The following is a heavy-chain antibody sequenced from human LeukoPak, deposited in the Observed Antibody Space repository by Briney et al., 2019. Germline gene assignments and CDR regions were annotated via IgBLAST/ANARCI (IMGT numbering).Heavy chain of an antibody. CDR3: ATLTVASSFDY. CDR2: VSSYSNFI. J-gene: IGHJ4*02. CDR1: GFTFSSHS. V-gene: IGHV3-21*01. Sequence: NPGGSLRLSCAASGFTFSSHSMNWVRQAPGKGLEWVSSVSSYSNFIQYAASVKGRFTISRDNAKNSLYLQMNSLRAEDTAVYYCATLTVASSFDYWGQGTLVTVSS. D-gene: IGHD6-19*01.